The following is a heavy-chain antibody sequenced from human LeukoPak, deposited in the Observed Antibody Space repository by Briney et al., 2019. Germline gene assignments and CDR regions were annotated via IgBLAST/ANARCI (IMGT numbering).Heavy chain of an antibody. CDR3: ARTYCGGDCYYSYFDY. CDR1: GYSFTTYW. V-gene: IGHV5-51*01. D-gene: IGHD2-21*01. J-gene: IGHJ4*02. Sequence: LGESLKISCKGSGYSFTTYWIGWVRQMPGEGLEWMGIIYPGDSDTRYSPSFQGQVTISADKSISTAYLQWSSLKASDTAMYYCARTYCGGDCYYSYFDYWGQGTLVTVSS. CDR2: IYPGDSDT.